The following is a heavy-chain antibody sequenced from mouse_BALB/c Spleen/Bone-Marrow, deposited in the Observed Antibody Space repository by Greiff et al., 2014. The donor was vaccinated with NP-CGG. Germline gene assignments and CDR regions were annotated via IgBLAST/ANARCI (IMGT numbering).Heavy chain of an antibody. V-gene: IGHV4-1*02. J-gene: IGHJ3*01. CDR2: INPDSSTI. CDR1: GFDFRRYW. CDR3: ARNGYYGGSAN. Sequence: EVKLMESGGGLVQPGGSLKLSCAASGFDFRRYWMDWVRQAPGKGLEWIGEINPDSSTINYTPSLKDKFFISRDNAKNTLYLQMRKVRSEDTALYYCARNGYYGGSANWGQGTLVTVSA. D-gene: IGHD2-3*01.